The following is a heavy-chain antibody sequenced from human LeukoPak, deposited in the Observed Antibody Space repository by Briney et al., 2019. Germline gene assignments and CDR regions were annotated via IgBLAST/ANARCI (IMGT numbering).Heavy chain of an antibody. Sequence: ASLKVSCKASGYTFAAYFIHWVRQSPGQGLEWMGWINPNSGGIKYAQKFQGRVTMTRDTSISTAYMELSRLRSDDTAVYYCARDSYSDYVVDWFDPWGHGPLVTVSS. CDR1: GYTFAAYF. J-gene: IGHJ5*02. D-gene: IGHD4-11*01. CDR3: ARDSYSDYVVDWFDP. CDR2: INPNSGGI. V-gene: IGHV1-2*02.